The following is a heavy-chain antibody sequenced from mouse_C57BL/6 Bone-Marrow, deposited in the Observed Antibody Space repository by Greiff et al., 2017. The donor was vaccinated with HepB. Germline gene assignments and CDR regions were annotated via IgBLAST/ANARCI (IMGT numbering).Heavy chain of an antibody. Sequence: QVQLQQSGAELARPGASVKLSCKASGYTFTSYGISWVKQRTGQGLEWIGEIYPRSGNTYYNEKFKGKATLTADKSSSTAYMELRSLTSEDSAVYFCARLAGYYGSILTYWGQGTLVTVSA. V-gene: IGHV1-81*01. CDR1: GYTFTSYG. D-gene: IGHD1-1*01. CDR3: ARLAGYYGSILTY. J-gene: IGHJ3*01. CDR2: IYPRSGNT.